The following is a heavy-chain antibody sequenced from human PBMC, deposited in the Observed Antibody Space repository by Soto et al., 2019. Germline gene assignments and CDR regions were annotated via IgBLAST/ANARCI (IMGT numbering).Heavy chain of an antibody. CDR2: VYYTGST. D-gene: IGHD2-21*02. Sequence: PSETLSLTCTVSGASIRSTDYYWSWIRQAPGKGLEWIGYVYYTGSTYYNPSLMSRLTISVDTSKNQFSLKRTSVTAAETAVYYCVRTAREGAVAPHWFDRWGQGTQVTVSS. V-gene: IGHV4-30-4*01. CDR3: VRTAREGAVAPHWFDR. J-gene: IGHJ5*02. CDR1: GASIRSTDYY.